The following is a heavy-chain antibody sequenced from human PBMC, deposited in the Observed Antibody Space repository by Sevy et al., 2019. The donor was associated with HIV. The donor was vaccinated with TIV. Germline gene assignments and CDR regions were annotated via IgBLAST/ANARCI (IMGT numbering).Heavy chain of an antibody. D-gene: IGHD3-22*01. J-gene: IGHJ4*02. CDR3: AITKDYYDSSGYPFDY. CDR1: GYTLIQLS. CDR2: FDPEDGET. V-gene: IGHV1-24*01. Sequence: ASVKVSCKVSGYTLIQLSMHWVRQVPGKELEWMGSFDPEDGETIYAQKFQGRVTMTEDTSTDTAYMELSSLKSEDTAIFYCAITKDYYDSSGYPFDYWGQGTLVTVSS.